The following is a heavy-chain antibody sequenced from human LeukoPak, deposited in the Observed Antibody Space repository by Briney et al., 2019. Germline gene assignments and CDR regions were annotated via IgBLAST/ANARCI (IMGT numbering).Heavy chain of an antibody. V-gene: IGHV3-48*01. CDR2: IGGSGDTI. CDR3: ARDGGSNWYGACDI. Sequence: PGGSLRLSCAASGFTFSTYSMNWVRQAPGKGLEWVSYIGGSGDTIYYADSIKGRFTISRDNAKNSVYLQMNNLRAEDTAVYYCARDGGSNWYGACDIWGQGTMVTASS. CDR1: GFTFSTYS. D-gene: IGHD6-13*01. J-gene: IGHJ3*02.